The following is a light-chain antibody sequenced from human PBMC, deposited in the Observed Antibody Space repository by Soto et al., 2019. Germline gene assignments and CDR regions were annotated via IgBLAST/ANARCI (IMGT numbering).Light chain of an antibody. CDR3: RSYTSSSTYV. V-gene: IGLV2-14*01. Sequence: QSVRTQPASVSGSPGQSITISCSGTRCDIGGYNYVSWYQHHPGKAPKLMIYGVKTRPSGVSDRFSGSKSGYTASLTISGLQAEDEADYYCRSYTSSSTYVFGSGTKVTVL. CDR2: GVK. J-gene: IGLJ1*01. CDR1: RCDIGGYNY.